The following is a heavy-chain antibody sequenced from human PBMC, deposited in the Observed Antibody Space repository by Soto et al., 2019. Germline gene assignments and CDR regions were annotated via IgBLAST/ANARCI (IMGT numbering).Heavy chain of an antibody. V-gene: IGHV6-1*01. CDR1: GDSVSSNTAA. Sequence: SQTLSLTCAISGDSVSSNTAAWNWIRSSPSRGLEWLGRTYYRSNWRHDYAVSVKSRITVNPDTSKNHFSLQLNSVTPDDTAVYYCAISSIAARLSGMDVWGQGTTVTVSS. CDR2: TYYRSNWRH. J-gene: IGHJ6*02. CDR3: AISSIAARLSGMDV. D-gene: IGHD6-6*01.